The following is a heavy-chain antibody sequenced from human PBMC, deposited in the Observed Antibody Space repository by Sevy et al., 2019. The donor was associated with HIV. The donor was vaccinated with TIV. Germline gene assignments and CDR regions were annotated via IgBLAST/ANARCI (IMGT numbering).Heavy chain of an antibody. CDR1: GFTSNNFW. J-gene: IGHJ4*02. D-gene: IGHD3-10*01. V-gene: IGHV3-74*01. CDR3: AGGTRGVVDS. Sequence: GGSLRLSCAASGFTSNNFWLHWVRQAPGKGLVWVSRINSDGESTGYADFVKGRFTISRDNAKNTAYLQMNSLRADDTAIYYCAGGTRGVVDSWGQGTLVTVSS. CDR2: INSDGEST.